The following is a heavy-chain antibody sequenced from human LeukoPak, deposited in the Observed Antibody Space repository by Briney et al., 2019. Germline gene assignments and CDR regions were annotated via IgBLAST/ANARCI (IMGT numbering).Heavy chain of an antibody. V-gene: IGHV4-59*11. CDR2: IYNSGST. D-gene: IGHD3-22*01. Sequence: PSETLSLTCTVPGGSISSHYWSWLRQPPGKGLEWIGYIYNSGSTNYNPSLKSRLTISIDTSKNQFSLKLTSVTAADTAVYYCARGSFDTSDYNYIGFDYWGQGTLVTVSS. CDR1: GGSISSHY. CDR3: ARGSFDTSDYNYIGFDY. J-gene: IGHJ4*02.